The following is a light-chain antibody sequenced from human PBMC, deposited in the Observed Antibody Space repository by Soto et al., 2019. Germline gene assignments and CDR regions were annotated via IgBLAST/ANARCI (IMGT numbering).Light chain of an antibody. CDR3: QQYNNWPLLT. CDR2: AAS. V-gene: IGKV3D-15*01. Sequence: EIVLTQSPATLSLSPGERATLSCRASQSVRSGYFAWYQQKSGQAPRLLIVAASDRATDIPDRFSGGGSGTDFTLTISSLQSEDFAVYYCQQYNNWPLLTFGGGTKVEIK. CDR1: QSVRSGY. J-gene: IGKJ4*01.